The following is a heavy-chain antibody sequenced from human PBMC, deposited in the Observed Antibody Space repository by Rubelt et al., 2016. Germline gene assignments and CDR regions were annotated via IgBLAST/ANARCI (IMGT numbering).Heavy chain of an antibody. J-gene: IGHJ4*02. CDR1: GYTFTGYY. CDR2: INPNSGGT. D-gene: IGHD3-22*01. Sequence: QVQLVQSGAEVKKPGASVKVSCKASGYTFTGYYMHWVRQAPGQGLEWMGWINPNSGGTNDAQKFHGRVTMTRDTSISTAYMERSRLRSDDTAVYYCARFAIGGHSSGYLFDYWGQGTLVTVSS. V-gene: IGHV1-2*02. CDR3: ARFAIGGHSSGYLFDY.